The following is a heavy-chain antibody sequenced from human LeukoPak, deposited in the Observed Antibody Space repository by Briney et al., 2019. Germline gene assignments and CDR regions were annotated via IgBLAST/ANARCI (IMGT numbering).Heavy chain of an antibody. CDR3: VRGDSPRRGYFEY. V-gene: IGHV3-30*03. J-gene: IGHJ4*02. CDR2: IYDGGNTK. CDR1: GFNFRGFG. Sequence: GGSLRLSCAASGFNFRGFGMHWVRQAPGKGPEWVAVIYDGGNTKYYGDSVKGRLTISRDNSKNTLYLQMDSLRPDDTAVYYCVRGDSPRRGYFEYWGQGILVTASS.